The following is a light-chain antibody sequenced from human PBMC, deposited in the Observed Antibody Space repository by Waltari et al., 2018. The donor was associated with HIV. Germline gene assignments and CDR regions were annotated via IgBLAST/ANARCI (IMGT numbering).Light chain of an antibody. CDR3: QQSGSSIT. J-gene: IGKJ5*01. CDR1: QSVGNLY. V-gene: IGKV3-20*01. CDR2: GAA. Sequence: EIVLPHSPGTLSLSPGERAIFSCRGSQSVGNLYLNWYQQTPGQDPRVLIYGAASRATGIPDRFSGSGSGTDFSLTISRLEPEDFAVYYCQQSGSSITFGQGTRLEIK.